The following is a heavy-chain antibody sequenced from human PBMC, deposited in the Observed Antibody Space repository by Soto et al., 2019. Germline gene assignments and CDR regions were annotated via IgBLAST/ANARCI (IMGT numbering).Heavy chain of an antibody. Sequence: QVQLQESGPGLVKPSGTLFLTCAVSGGSISGIDWWSWVRQPPGKGLEWIGETSHDGITNYNASLKSRVTISVDKSENQFSLKLSSVTAADTAVYFCARSSSNKRGLDCWGQGTLVTISS. J-gene: IGHJ4*02. V-gene: IGHV4-4*02. CDR2: TSHDGIT. CDR3: ARSSSNKRGLDC. D-gene: IGHD6-13*01. CDR1: GGSISGIDW.